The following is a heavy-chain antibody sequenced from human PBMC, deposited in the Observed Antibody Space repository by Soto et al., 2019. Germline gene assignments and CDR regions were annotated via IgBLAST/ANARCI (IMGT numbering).Heavy chain of an antibody. CDR2: IVVGSGNT. D-gene: IGHD3-3*01. CDR3: AARKTYYDFWSGYFSNTPDAFDI. CDR1: GFTFTSSA. Sequence: GASVKVSCKASGFTFTSSAVQWVRQARGQRLEWIGWIVVGSGNTNYAQKFQERVTITRDMSTSTAYMELSSLRSEDTAVYYCAARKTYYDFWSGYFSNTPDAFDIWGQGTMVTVSS. J-gene: IGHJ3*02. V-gene: IGHV1-58*01.